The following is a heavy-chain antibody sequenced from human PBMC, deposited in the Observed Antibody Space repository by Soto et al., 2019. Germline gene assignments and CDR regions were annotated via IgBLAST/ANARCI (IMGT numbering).Heavy chain of an antibody. D-gene: IGHD5-12*01. V-gene: IGHV3-53*01. CDR3: SRDFTSGGYDF. J-gene: IGHJ4*02. CDR2: LSDDGRS. Sequence: LRLSCAASGFSVSSTYTSWVRQPPGKGLEWVSTLSDDGRSHYADSVTGRFSVSRDNSKNTLYLHMSGLRADDTAIYYCSRDFTSGGYDFRGQGTQVTVSS. CDR1: GFSVSSTY.